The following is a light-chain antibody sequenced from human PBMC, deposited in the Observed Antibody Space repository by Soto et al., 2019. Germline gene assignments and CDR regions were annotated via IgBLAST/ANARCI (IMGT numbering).Light chain of an antibody. Sequence: DIVMTQSPDSLTVSLGERATINCKSCQTVLYSSNNRNYLAWYQQRPGQPPKLLIYWASTRESGVPDRFSGSGSGTDFTLTISSLQAEDVAVYYCQQRSNWPPITFGQGTRLEIK. CDR2: WAS. V-gene: IGKV4-1*01. CDR1: QTVLYSSNNRNY. J-gene: IGKJ5*01. CDR3: QQRSNWPPIT.